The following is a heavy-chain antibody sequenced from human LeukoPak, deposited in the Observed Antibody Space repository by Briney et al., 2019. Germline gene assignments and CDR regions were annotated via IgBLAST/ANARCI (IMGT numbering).Heavy chain of an antibody. CDR2: INPNSGGT. V-gene: IGHV1-2*02. CDR1: GYTFTGYY. D-gene: IGHD3-10*01. J-gene: IGHJ4*02. CDR3: ARGRSGELTWAFTLDS. Sequence: ASVTVSCTASGYTFTGYYMHWVRQAPGQGLEWMGWINPNSGGTKYAQKFQGRVTMTRDMSISTAYMELSRLRSDDTAVYYCARGRSGELTWAFTLDSWGQGTLVTVSS.